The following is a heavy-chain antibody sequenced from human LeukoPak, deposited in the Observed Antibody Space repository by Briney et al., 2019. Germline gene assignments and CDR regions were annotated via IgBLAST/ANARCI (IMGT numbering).Heavy chain of an antibody. V-gene: IGHV3-64D*06. D-gene: IGHD3-10*01. CDR1: GFTFINYA. Sequence: GGSLRLSCSASGFTFINYAMYWVRQAPGKGLEHVSAISSNGVSTFYADSVKGRFTMSRDNSKNTLDLQMSSLTTEDSAVYYCARDLVVRGVTNWFDPWGQGTLVTVSS. J-gene: IGHJ5*02. CDR2: ISSNGVST. CDR3: ARDLVVRGVTNWFDP.